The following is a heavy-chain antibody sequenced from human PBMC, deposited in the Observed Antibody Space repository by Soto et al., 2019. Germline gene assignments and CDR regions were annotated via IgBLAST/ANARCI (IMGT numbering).Heavy chain of an antibody. J-gene: IGHJ6*02. D-gene: IGHD3-3*01. Sequence: QVQLVQSGAEVKKPGASVKVSCKASGYTFTSYAMHWVRQAPGQRLEWMGWINAGNGNTKYSQKFQGRVTITRDTSASTAYMELSSLRSEDTAVYYCARADYDFWSGYPRWCCGMDVWGQGTTVTVSS. CDR1: GYTFTSYA. CDR2: INAGNGNT. CDR3: ARADYDFWSGYPRWCCGMDV. V-gene: IGHV1-3*01.